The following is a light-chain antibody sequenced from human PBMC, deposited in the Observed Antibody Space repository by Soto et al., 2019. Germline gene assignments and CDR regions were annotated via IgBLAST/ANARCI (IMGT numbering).Light chain of an antibody. CDR3: QQYGSSPPYT. CDR1: QSVSSSY. Sequence: EMVVTQSPGTLSLSPGERATLSCRASQSVSSSYLAWYQQKPGQAPRLLIYGASSRATGIPDRFSGSGSGTDFPLTISRREPEDFAVYYCQQYGSSPPYTFGEGTKLQIK. J-gene: IGKJ2*01. CDR2: GAS. V-gene: IGKV3-20*01.